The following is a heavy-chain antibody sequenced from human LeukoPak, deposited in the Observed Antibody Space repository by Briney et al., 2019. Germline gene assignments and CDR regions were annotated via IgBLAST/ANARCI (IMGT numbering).Heavy chain of an antibody. D-gene: IGHD6-13*01. CDR3: AREAYSSNLGGAFDI. J-gene: IGHJ3*02. V-gene: IGHV1-69*04. CDR1: GGTFSSYA. Sequence: GASVKVSCKASGGTFSSYAISWVRQAPGQGLEWMGRIIPILGIANYAQKFQGRVTITADKSTSTAYMELSSLRSEDTAVYYCAREAYSSNLGGAFDIWGQGTMVTVSS. CDR2: IIPILGIA.